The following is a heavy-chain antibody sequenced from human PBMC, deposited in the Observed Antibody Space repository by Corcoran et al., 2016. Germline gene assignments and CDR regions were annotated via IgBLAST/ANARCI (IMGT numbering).Heavy chain of an antibody. CDR1: GFTVSSNY. V-gene: IGHV3-53*01. CDR2: IYNSGST. J-gene: IGHJ4*02. CDR3: ARSGYTCGLYGDY. D-gene: IGHD5-18*01. Sequence: EVQLVESGGGLIQPGGSLRLSCAASGFTVSSNYMNWVRQAPGKGLEWVSVIYNSGSTYYADSVKGRFTISRDNSKNTLYLQMNSLRAEDTALYCCARSGYTCGLYGDYWGQGTRVSVSA.